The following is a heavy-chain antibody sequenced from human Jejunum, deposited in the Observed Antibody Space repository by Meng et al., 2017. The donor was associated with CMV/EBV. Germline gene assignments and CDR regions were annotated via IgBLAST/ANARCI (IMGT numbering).Heavy chain of an antibody. CDR1: FNIYW. Sequence: FNIYWMTWVRQAPGKGREWVADIKNDGSEQNYVDSVKGRFTISRDNVRNSLYLQMNSLRVEDTAVYYCVIVRNYNYDSSGHSLDFWGQGTLVTVSS. CDR2: IKNDGSEQ. CDR3: VIVRNYNYDSSGHSLDF. V-gene: IGHV3-7*01. D-gene: IGHD3-22*01. J-gene: IGHJ4*02.